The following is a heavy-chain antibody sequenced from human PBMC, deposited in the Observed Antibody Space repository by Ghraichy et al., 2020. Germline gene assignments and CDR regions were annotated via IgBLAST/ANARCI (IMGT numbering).Heavy chain of an antibody. CDR1: GLTLRSYG. D-gene: IGHD6-19*01. CDR2: ISYDGSNQ. Sequence: GGSLRLSCAASGLTLRSYGMHWVRQAPGKGLEWVAVISYDGSNQYYGASVKGRFTISRDNNKNTVYLQMDSLRPEDTAVYYCAKGEIAVAVGPSDYWGQGTPVTVSS. V-gene: IGHV3-30*18. J-gene: IGHJ4*02. CDR3: AKGEIAVAVGPSDY.